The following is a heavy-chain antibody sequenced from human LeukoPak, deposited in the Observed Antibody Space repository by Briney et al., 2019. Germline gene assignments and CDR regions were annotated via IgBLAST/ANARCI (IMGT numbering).Heavy chain of an antibody. V-gene: IGHV3-23*01. D-gene: IGHD4-17*01. CDR1: GFTFSTYA. CDR2: ISGSGGST. J-gene: IGHJ5*02. CDR3: AKDWYGDYAGPFDP. Sequence: GGSLRLSCAASGFTFSTYAMSWVRQAPRKGLEWVSAISGSGGSTYYADSVKGRFTISRDNSKNTLYLQMNSLRAEDTAVYYCAKDWYGDYAGPFDPWGQGTLVTVSS.